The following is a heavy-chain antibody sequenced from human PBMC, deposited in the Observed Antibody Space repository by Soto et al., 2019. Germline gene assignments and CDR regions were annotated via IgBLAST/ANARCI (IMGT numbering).Heavy chain of an antibody. Sequence: ASETLSLTCTVSGGSIISGNWWSWVRQPPGKGLEWIGETHHSANTNYNPSVKSRVTISVDRSKNQFSLNLRSVTAADTAVYYCASQGGYYMDVWGKGITVTVSS. CDR2: THHSANT. CDR3: ASQGGYYMDV. CDR1: GGSIISGNW. J-gene: IGHJ6*03. V-gene: IGHV4-4*02.